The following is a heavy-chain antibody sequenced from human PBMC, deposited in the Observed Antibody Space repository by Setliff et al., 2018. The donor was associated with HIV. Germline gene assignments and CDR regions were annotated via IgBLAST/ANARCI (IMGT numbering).Heavy chain of an antibody. CDR3: ARGRAAAVGRLWFDP. D-gene: IGHD6-13*01. V-gene: IGHV4-39*07. CDR1: GGSISSGSYY. J-gene: IGHJ5*02. CDR2: INHSGGT. Sequence: PSETLSLTCTVSGGSISSGSYYWSWIRQPPGKGLEWIGEINHSGGTNYNPSLKSRVTISVDTSKNQFSLQLSSVTAADTAVYYCARGRAAAVGRLWFDPWGQGTLVTVSS.